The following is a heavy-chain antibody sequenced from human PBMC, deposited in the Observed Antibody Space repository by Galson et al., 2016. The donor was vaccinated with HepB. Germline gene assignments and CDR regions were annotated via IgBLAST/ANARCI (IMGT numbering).Heavy chain of an antibody. Sequence: SVKVSCKASGYTFTSYGISWVRQAPGQGLEWMGWISAYNGHTNYAQNLQGRVTMTTDTSTSTAYMELRSLRSDDTAVYYCARGASVGRYYLNLFDYWGQGTLVTVSS. CDR1: GYTFTSYG. J-gene: IGHJ4*02. CDR2: ISAYNGHT. CDR3: ARGASVGRYYLNLFDY. D-gene: IGHD3-10*01. V-gene: IGHV1-18*01.